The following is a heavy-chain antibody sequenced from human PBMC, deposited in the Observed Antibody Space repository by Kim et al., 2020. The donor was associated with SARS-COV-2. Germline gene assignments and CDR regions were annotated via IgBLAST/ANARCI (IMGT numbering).Heavy chain of an antibody. CDR2: ISNGGGSTT. CDR3: ARDKRNKGMDV. Sequence: GGSLRLSCEASGFALSAYYMSWIRQAPGEGPEWVSYISNGGGSTTYYADSVKGRFTSSRDYAKNELYLEMNSLRAEDTAVYFCARDKRNKGMDVWGQGTTVTVSS. J-gene: IGHJ6*02. V-gene: IGHV3-11*01. CDR1: GFALSAYY.